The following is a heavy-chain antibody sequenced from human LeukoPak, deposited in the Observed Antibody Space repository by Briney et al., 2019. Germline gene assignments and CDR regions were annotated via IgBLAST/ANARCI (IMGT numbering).Heavy chain of an antibody. CDR3: ARSSPGGVVALSDAFDI. J-gene: IGHJ3*02. CDR1: GGSITTYY. D-gene: IGHD2-15*01. V-gene: IGHV4-59*01. CDR2: IYYSGST. Sequence: SETLSLTRTVSGGSITTYYWTWIRQPPGKGLEWIGYIYYSGSTNYNPSLKSRVTISVDTSKNQISLKLSSVTAADTAVYFCARSSPGGVVALSDAFDIWGQGTMVTVSS.